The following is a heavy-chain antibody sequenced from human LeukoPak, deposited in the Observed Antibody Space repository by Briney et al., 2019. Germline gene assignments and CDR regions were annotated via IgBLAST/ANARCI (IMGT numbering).Heavy chain of an antibody. V-gene: IGHV4-4*07. CDR2: IYTSGST. D-gene: IGHD6-13*01. CDR1: GGSISSYY. CDR3: TRRRGGTSSRDY. J-gene: IGHJ4*02. Sequence: SETLSLTCTVSGGSISSYYWSWIRQPAGKGLEWIGRIYTSGSTNYNPSLKSRVTMSVDTSKNQFSLKLSSVTAADTSMYYCTRRRGGTSSRDYWGQGTLVTVSS.